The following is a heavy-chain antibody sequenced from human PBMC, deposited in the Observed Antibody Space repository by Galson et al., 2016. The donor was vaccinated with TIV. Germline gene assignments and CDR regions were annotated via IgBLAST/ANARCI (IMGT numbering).Heavy chain of an antibody. CDR3: AREHVSVNYYPGFDS. J-gene: IGHJ4*02. D-gene: IGHD1-7*01. Sequence: SLRLSCAASGFTVSSKYMSWLRQAPGKGLEWVSILQSDDNTHYADSVKGRFTISRDNSKNTLHLQMSSLRVEDTAVYYCAREHVSVNYYPGFDSWGQGTLVTVSS. CDR2: LQSDDNT. CDR1: GFTVSSKY. V-gene: IGHV3-53*01.